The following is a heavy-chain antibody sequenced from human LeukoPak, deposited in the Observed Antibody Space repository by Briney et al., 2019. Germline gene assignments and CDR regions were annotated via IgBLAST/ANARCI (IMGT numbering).Heavy chain of an antibody. CDR2: IKQDGSET. J-gene: IGHJ6*02. CDR3: ARDPYSSSWSYGMDV. V-gene: IGHV3-7*05. CDR1: GFTFSNYW. D-gene: IGHD6-13*01. Sequence: GGSLRLSCTATGFTFSNYWMSWVRQAPGKGLEWVANIKQDGSETVYVDSVKGRFTISRDNAQSSLYLQMNSLRAEDTAVYYCARDPYSSSWSYGMDVWGQGTAVTVSS.